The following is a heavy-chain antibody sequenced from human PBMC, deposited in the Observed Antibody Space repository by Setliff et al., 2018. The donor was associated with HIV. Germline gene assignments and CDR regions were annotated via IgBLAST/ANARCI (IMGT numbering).Heavy chain of an antibody. CDR1: GFTFSTYS. CDR3: ASARIPTGGTSTSLDY. Sequence: AGGSLRLSCAASGFTFSTYSMNWVRQAPGRGLEWVSTITDSGAGTFYPDSVRGRFTISRDNAKNTLFLQLNTLRPEDTAVYYCASARIPTGGTSTSLDYWGQGALVTVSS. D-gene: IGHD1-1*01. CDR2: ITDSGAGT. J-gene: IGHJ4*02. V-gene: IGHV3-21*01.